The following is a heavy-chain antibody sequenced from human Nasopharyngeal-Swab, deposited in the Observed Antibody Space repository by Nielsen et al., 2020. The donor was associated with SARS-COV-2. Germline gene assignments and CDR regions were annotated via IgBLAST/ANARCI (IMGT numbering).Heavy chain of an antibody. D-gene: IGHD3-10*01. Sequence: VGSLRLSCAASGFTFSSYAMSWVRQAPGKGLEWVSAISGSGGSTYYADSVKGRFTISRDNSKNTLYLQMNSLRAEDTAVYYCATHGSGRIGGMDVWGQGTTVTVSS. J-gene: IGHJ6*02. CDR3: ATHGSGRIGGMDV. CDR1: GFTFSSYA. V-gene: IGHV3-23*01. CDR2: ISGSGGST.